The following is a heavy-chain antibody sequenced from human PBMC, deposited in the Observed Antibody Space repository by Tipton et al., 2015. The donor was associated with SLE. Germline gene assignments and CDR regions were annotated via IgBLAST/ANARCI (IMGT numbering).Heavy chain of an antibody. CDR2: IYYSGST. J-gene: IGHJ4*02. D-gene: IGHD2-21*01. CDR1: GGSISSHY. Sequence: TLSLTCTVSGGSISSHYWSWIRQPPGKGLEWIGYIYYSGSTNYNPSLKSRVTISVDTSKNQFSLKLSSVTAADTAVYYCARGPSDVWYWGQGTLVTVSS. V-gene: IGHV4-59*11. CDR3: ARGPSDVWY.